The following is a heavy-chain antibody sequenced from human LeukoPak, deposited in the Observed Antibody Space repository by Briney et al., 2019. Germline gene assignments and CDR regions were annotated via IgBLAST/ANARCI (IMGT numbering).Heavy chain of an antibody. V-gene: IGHV3-23*01. J-gene: IGHJ4*02. CDR2: ISGSGGGT. D-gene: IGHD4-17*01. CDR3: AKHYGDYTSYFDY. CDR1: GFIFSSYA. Sequence: GGSLRLSCAASGFIFSSYAMSWVRQAPGKGLEGVSAISGSGGGTHYADSVKGRFTISRDNSKNTLYLQMDSLRAEDTAVYYCAKHYGDYTSYFDYWGQGTLVTVSS.